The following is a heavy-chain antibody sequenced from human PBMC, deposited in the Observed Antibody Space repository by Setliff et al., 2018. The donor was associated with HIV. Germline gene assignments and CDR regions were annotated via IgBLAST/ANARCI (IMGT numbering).Heavy chain of an antibody. CDR3: AQLGMVDDFDY. Sequence: TLSLTCTVSGGSISSYYWSWIRQPAGKGLEWIGHIYTSGSTNYNPSLKSRVTISVDTSKNHFSLKLRSVTAADTAVYYCAQLGMVDDFDYWGQGTLVTVSS. V-gene: IGHV4-4*07. J-gene: IGHJ4*02. CDR1: GGSISSYY. CDR2: IYTSGST. D-gene: IGHD1-1*01.